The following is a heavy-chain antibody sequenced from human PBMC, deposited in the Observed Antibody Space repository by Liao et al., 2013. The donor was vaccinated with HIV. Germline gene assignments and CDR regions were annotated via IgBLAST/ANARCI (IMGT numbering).Heavy chain of an antibody. CDR1: GGSISSGSYY. CDR2: INHSGST. V-gene: IGHV4-61*01. CDR3: ARTRGYCSGGSCYSEWYFDL. J-gene: IGHJ2*01. D-gene: IGHD2-15*01. Sequence: QVQLQESGPGLVKPSQTLSLTCTVSGGSISSGSYYWSWIRQPPGKGLEWIGEINHSGSTNYNPSLKSRVTISVDTSKNQFSLKLSSVTAADTAVYYCARTRGYCSGGSCYSEWYFDLWGRGTLVTVSS.